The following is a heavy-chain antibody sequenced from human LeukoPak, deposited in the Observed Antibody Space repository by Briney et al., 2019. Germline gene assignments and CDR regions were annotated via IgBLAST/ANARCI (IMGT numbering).Heavy chain of an antibody. CDR3: ARGNYDFSPFDP. CDR2: IYTSGST. V-gene: IGHV4-4*07. D-gene: IGHD3-3*01. Sequence: SETLSLTCTVSGGSISSYYWSWIRQPAGKGLEWIGRIYTSGSTNYNPSLKSRVTISVDTSKNQFSLKLSSVTAADTAVYYCARGNYDFSPFDPWGQGTLVTVSS. CDR1: GGSISSYY. J-gene: IGHJ5*02.